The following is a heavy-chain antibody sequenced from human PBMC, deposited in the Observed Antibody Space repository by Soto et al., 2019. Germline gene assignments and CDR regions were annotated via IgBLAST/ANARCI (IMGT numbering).Heavy chain of an antibody. Sequence: PGGSLRLSCAASGFTFSSYGMHWVRQAPGKGLEWVAVIWYDGSNKHYADSVKGRFTISRDNSKNTLYLQMNSLRAEDTAVYYCARGTTDWGGWAADFWGQGTLVTVSS. D-gene: IGHD7-27*01. CDR2: IWYDGSNK. J-gene: IGHJ4*02. V-gene: IGHV3-33*01. CDR1: GFTFSSYG. CDR3: ARGTTDWGGWAADF.